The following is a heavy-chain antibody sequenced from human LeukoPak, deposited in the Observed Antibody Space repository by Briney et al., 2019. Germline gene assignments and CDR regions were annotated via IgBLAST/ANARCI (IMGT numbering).Heavy chain of an antibody. CDR2: ISSSSTYI. Sequence: PGGSLRLSCAASGFSFSSYTMNWVRQAPGKGLEWVSSISSSSTYIYYADSVKGRFTISRDNAKNSLYLQMNSLRAEDTAVYYCAREDYYDSSGYWRDWGQGTLVTVSS. CDR1: GFSFSSYT. D-gene: IGHD3-22*01. CDR3: AREDYYDSSGYWRD. V-gene: IGHV3-21*01. J-gene: IGHJ4*02.